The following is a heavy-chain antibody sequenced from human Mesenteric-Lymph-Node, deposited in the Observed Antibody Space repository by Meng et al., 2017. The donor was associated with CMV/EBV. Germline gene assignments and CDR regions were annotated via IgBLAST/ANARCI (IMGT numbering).Heavy chain of an antibody. J-gene: IGHJ5*02. V-gene: IGHV3-48*03. D-gene: IGHD2-2*01. CDR3: ARAVVVPAYGFDP. CDR2: ISSSGYTI. Sequence: GGSLRLSCAASGFTFNNYEMNWVRQAPGKGLEWVSYISSSGYTIYYADSVKGRFTISRDNAKNSLYLQMNSLRAEDTAVYYCARAVVVPAYGFDPWGQGTLVTVSS. CDR1: GFTFNNYE.